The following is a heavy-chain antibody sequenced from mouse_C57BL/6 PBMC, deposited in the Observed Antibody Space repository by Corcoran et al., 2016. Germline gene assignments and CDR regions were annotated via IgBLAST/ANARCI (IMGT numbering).Heavy chain of an antibody. CDR2: IYPGDGDT. J-gene: IGHJ1*03. V-gene: IGHV1-80*01. CDR3: ARGITTVVAKGCFYV. CDR1: GYAFRSYW. Sequence: QVQLPQSGAELVKPGASVKISCKASGYAFRSYWMNWGKQRPGKVLEWIGQIYPGDGDTNYNGEFKGKATLPADKSSSTAYMQLSSLTSEDSAVYFCARGITTVVAKGCFYVWGTGTTVTVSS. D-gene: IGHD1-1*01.